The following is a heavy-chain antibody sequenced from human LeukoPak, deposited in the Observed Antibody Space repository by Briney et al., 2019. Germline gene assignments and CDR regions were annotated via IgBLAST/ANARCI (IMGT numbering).Heavy chain of an antibody. Sequence: GGSLRLSCTASGFTFGDYAMSWVRQAPGKGLEWVGFIRSKDYGGTTEYAASVKGRFTISRDDSKSIAYLQMNSLKTEDTAVYYCTRVGIAVAPVDYCVQGTLVTVSS. CDR1: GFTFGDYA. CDR3: TRVGIAVAPVDY. V-gene: IGHV3-49*04. CDR2: IRSKDYGGTT. D-gene: IGHD6-19*01. J-gene: IGHJ4*02.